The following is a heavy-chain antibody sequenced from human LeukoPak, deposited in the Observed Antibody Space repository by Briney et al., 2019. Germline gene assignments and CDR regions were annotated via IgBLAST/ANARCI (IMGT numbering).Heavy chain of an antibody. J-gene: IGHJ4*02. CDR2: IKQDGSTK. V-gene: IGHV3-7*01. CDR1: GFTFSNYW. CDR3: ARDTDGSLDY. D-gene: IGHD1-26*01. Sequence: GGSLRLSCAASGFTFSNYWMSWVRQAPGKGLEWLANIKQDGSTKHYADSLKGRFTISRDNPKNSLYLQMNSLRADDTAVYYCARDTDGSLDYWGQGILVTVAS.